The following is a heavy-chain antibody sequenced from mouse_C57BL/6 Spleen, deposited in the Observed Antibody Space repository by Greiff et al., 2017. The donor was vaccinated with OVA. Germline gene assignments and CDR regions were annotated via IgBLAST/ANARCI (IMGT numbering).Heavy chain of an antibody. CDR2: IDPEDGET. D-gene: IGHD1-1*01. J-gene: IGHJ1*03. CDR3: AFYYYGSSYWYFDV. V-gene: IGHV14-2*01. Sequence: EVKLQESGAELVKPGASVKLSCTASGFNIKDYYMHWVKQRTEQGLEWIGRIDPEDGETKYAPKFQGKATITADTSSNTAYLQLSSLTSEDTAVYYCAFYYYGSSYWYFDVWGTGTTVTVSS. CDR1: GFNIKDYY.